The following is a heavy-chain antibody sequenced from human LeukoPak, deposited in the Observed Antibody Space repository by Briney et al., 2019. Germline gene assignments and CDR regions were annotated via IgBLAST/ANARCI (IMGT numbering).Heavy chain of an antibody. V-gene: IGHV3-7*01. D-gene: IGHD7-27*01. CDR2: IKDDGSET. Sequence: GGSLRLSCGTSGFTFNKSGMSWVRQAPGKGPEWVASIKDDGSETFHADSVRGRFTLSRDNARGTLYVQMNTLRAEDTAVYYCATYTNWVAGDVWGQGTTVTVSS. J-gene: IGHJ6*02. CDR3: ATYTNWVAGDV. CDR1: GFTFNKSG.